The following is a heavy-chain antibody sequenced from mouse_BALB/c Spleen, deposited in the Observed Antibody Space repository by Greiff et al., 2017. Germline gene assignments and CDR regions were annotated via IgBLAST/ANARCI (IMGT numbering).Heavy chain of an antibody. D-gene: IGHD1-1*01. J-gene: IGHJ1*01. V-gene: IGHV2-6-5*01. CDR3: AKHGVVATRGYFDV. CDR2: IRGGGST. CDR1: GFSLTDYG. Sequence: QVQLQQSGPGLVEPSQSLSITCTVSGFSLTDYGVSWIRQTPGKGLEWLGVIRGGGSTYYNSALKSRLSISKDNSKSQVFLKMNSLQTDDTAMYYCAKHGVVATRGYFDVWGAGTTVTVSS.